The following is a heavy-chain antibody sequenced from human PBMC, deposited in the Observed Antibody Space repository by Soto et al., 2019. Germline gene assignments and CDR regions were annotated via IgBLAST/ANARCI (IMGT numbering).Heavy chain of an antibody. V-gene: IGHV1-69*01. CDR3: ARERNWDYYYYGMDV. D-gene: IGHD7-27*01. CDR2: IIPIFGTA. CDR1: VGTFSSYA. Sequence: QGQLVQSGAEVKKPGSSVKVSCKASVGTFSSYAISWVRQAPGQGLEWTGGIIPIFGTANYAQKFQGRVTITADESTSTAYRELSSLRSEDTAVYYCARERNWDYYYYGMDVWGQGTTVTVSS. J-gene: IGHJ6*02.